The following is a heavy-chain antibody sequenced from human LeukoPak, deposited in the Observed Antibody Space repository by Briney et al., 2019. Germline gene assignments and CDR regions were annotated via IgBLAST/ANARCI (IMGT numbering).Heavy chain of an antibody. Sequence: SETLSLTCTVSGGSISSYYWSWIRQPPGKGLEWIGYIYYSGSTNYNPSLKSRVTISVDTSKNQFSLKLSSVTAADTAVYYCARGRRFAPFSRHAFDIWGQGTMVTVSS. D-gene: IGHD2/OR15-2a*01. CDR1: GGSISSYY. J-gene: IGHJ3*02. CDR2: IYYSGST. CDR3: ARGRRFAPFSRHAFDI. V-gene: IGHV4-59*08.